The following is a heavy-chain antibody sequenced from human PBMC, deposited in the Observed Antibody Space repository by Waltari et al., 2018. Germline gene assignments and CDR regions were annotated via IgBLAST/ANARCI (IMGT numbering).Heavy chain of an antibody. CDR2: FDPEDGET. CDR3: ATDYPSEGGFGEARWFDP. V-gene: IGHV1-24*01. Sequence: QVQLVHSGAEVKKPGASVQVSCKVSGYTLTELSMHWVRQAPGKGLEWMGGFDPEDGETIYAQKFQGRVTMTEDTSTDTAYMELSSLRSEDTAVYYCATDYPSEGGFGEARWFDPWGQGTLVTVSS. D-gene: IGHD3-10*01. CDR1: GYTLTELS. J-gene: IGHJ5*02.